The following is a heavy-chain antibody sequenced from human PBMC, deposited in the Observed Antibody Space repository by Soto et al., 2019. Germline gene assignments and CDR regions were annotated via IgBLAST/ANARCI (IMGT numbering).Heavy chain of an antibody. D-gene: IGHD5-12*01. CDR3: AREGSYSAYNFAHGIQLWSFDF. Sequence: SETLSLTCTVSGGSINTFYWSWVRQPAGKGLEWIGRIFSSGSTSFNPSLESRVAMSVDTSKNHFSLNLSFVTAADMAVYYCAREGSYSAYNFAHGIQLWSFDFWGQGALVTVSS. V-gene: IGHV4-4*07. J-gene: IGHJ4*02. CDR2: IFSSGST. CDR1: GGSINTFY.